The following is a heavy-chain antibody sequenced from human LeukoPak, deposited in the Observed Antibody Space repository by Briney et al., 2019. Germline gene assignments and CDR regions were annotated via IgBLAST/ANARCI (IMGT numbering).Heavy chain of an antibody. CDR2: INSNGGSI. V-gene: IGHV3-20*04. J-gene: IGHJ4*02. Sequence: GGSLRLSCAASGFTFDDYGMSWGRQAAGKGLKWVSGINSNGGSIGYADSVKGRFTISRDNAKNSLYLKMNSLRAEDTSLYYCARSHYYDSSGYYYFDYWGQGTLVTVSS. D-gene: IGHD3-22*01. CDR3: ARSHYYDSSGYYYFDY. CDR1: GFTFDDYG.